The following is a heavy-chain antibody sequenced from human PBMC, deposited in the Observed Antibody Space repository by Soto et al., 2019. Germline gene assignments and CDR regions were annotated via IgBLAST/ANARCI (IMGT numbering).Heavy chain of an antibody. D-gene: IGHD3-10*01. J-gene: IGHJ4*01. V-gene: IGHV4-39*01. CDR2: IYYRGST. CDR1: GPSVNRGRYY. Sequence: ETQSLTCTVSGPSVNRGRYYWGWIRQPPGQGLEGTASIYYRGSTFYNPSPQSRVTIIVDAAKKQLSLRLCSVTAAETAVYYCTSQQNYFGEGTAYNHFLYWGHG. CDR3: TSQQNYFGEGTAYNHFLY.